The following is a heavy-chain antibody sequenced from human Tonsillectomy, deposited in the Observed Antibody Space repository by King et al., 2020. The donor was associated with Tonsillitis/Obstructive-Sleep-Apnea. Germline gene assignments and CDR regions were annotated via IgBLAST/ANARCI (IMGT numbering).Heavy chain of an antibody. CDR3: AGRYPKEKTGYYYYYTMDV. D-gene: IGHD3-16*02. V-gene: IGHV4-59*01. Sequence: QLQESGPGLVKPSETLSLTCTVSGGSISSYYWSWIRQPPGKGLEWIGSISYSGSTNYNPSLKSRVTISVGTSKNQFSLKLSSVTAADTAVYYCAGRYPKEKTGYYYYYTMDVWGQGTTVTVSS. CDR1: GGSISSYY. CDR2: ISYSGST. J-gene: IGHJ6*02.